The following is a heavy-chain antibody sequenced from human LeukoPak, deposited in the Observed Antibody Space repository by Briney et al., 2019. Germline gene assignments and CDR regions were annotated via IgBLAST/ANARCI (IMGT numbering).Heavy chain of an antibody. CDR3: AREAAAGTGDYYYYYMDV. CDR1: GDSVSSNSAA. Sequence: SQTLSLTCAISGDSVSSNSAAWNWIRQSPSRGLEWLVRTYYRSKWYNDYAVSAKSRITINPDTSKNQFSLQLNSVTPEDTAVYYCAREAAAGTGDYYYYYMDVWGKGTTVTVSS. J-gene: IGHJ6*03. V-gene: IGHV6-1*01. D-gene: IGHD6-13*01. CDR2: TYYRSKWYN.